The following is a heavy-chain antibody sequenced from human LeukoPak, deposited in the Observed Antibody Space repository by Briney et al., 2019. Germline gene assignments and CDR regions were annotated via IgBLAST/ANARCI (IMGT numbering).Heavy chain of an antibody. CDR2: IYYRGGT. V-gene: IGHV4-30-4*01. D-gene: IGHD3-9*01. CDR1: GGSISSGDHY. Sequence: PSQTLSLTCTDSGGSISSGDHYWSWIRQPPGKGLERLGHIYYRGGTNYNPSLKSRVSISVDTSKNQFSLKLTSVTAADTAVYYCAREGYDILTGSTRAFDIWGHGTKVIVSS. CDR3: AREGYDILTGSTRAFDI. J-gene: IGHJ3*02.